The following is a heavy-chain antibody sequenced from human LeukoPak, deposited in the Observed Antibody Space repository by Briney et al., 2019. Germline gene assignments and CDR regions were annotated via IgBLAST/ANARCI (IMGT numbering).Heavy chain of an antibody. D-gene: IGHD3-10*01. CDR1: GFTFSSYA. J-gene: IGHJ4*02. CDR2: IKQDGSEK. CDR3: ARNLWFGELYYFDY. Sequence: QSGGSLRLSCAASGFTFSSYAMSWVRQAPGKVLEWVANIKQDGSEKYYVDSVKGRFTISRDNAKNSLYLQMNSLRAEDTAVYYCARNLWFGELYYFDYWGQGTLVTVSS. V-gene: IGHV3-7*01.